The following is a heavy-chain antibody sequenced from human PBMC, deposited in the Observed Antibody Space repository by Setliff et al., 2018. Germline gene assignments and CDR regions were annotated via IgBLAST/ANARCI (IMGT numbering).Heavy chain of an antibody. D-gene: IGHD1-1*01. V-gene: IGHV4-34*01. J-gene: IGHJ3*02. CDR3: RQAVVGRDVFDI. CDR2: INQSGSG. CDR1: GESFDTYY. Sequence: SETLSLTCNVYGESFDTYYWSWIRQPPGKGLEWFGEINQSGSGDYSPSFKGRVTISVDTSKKQFSLTLRYVTAADTALYYCRQAVVGRDVFDIWGQGTVVTVSS.